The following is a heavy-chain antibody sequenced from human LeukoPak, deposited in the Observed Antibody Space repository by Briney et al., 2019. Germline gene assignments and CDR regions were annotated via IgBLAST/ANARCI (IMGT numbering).Heavy chain of an antibody. CDR3: AKDPLNSAAAAAGPPDY. CDR1: GFTFSSYG. V-gene: IGHV3-30*02. CDR2: IRDDGSNK. Sequence: GGSLRLSCAASGFTFSSYGMHWVRQAPGKGLEWVAFIRDDGSNKYYSDSVKGRFTISRGNSKNTLYLQMNSLRAEDTAVYYCAKDPLNSAAAAAGPPDYWGQGTLVTVSS. D-gene: IGHD6-13*01. J-gene: IGHJ4*02.